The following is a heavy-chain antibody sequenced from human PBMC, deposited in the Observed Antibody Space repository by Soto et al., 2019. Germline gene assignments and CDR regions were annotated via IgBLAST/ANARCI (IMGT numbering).Heavy chain of an antibody. CDR2: IYYSGST. J-gene: IGHJ4*02. D-gene: IGHD3-3*01. Sequence: ETLSLTCTVSGGSISSSSYYWGWIRQPTGKGLEWIGSIYYSGSTYYNPSLKSRVTISVDTSKNKFSLKLSSVTAADTAVYYCARANHDFWSGYFRPFDYWGQGTLVTVSS. CDR3: ARANHDFWSGYFRPFDY. V-gene: IGHV4-39*01. CDR1: GGSISSSSYY.